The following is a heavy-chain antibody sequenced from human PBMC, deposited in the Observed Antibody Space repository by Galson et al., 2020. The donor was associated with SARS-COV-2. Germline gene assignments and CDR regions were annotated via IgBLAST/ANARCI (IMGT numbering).Heavy chain of an antibody. CDR1: GFTFSSYA. CDR3: AIGTAVAGNIFDC. V-gene: IGHV3-23*01. Sequence: GESLKISCAASGFTFSSYAMSWVRQAPGKGLEWVSAISGSGGSTYYADSVKGRFTISRDNSKNTLYLQMNSLRAEDTAVYYCAIGTAVAGNIFDCWGQGTLVTVSS. CDR2: ISGSGGST. D-gene: IGHD6-19*01. J-gene: IGHJ4*02.